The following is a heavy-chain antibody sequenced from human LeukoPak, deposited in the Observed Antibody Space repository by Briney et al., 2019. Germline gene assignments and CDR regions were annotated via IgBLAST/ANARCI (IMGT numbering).Heavy chain of an antibody. CDR2: ISAYNGNT. D-gene: IGHD6-6*01. V-gene: IGHV1-18*01. Sequence: ASVKVSCKASGYTFTSYGISWVRQAPGQGLEWMGWISAYNGNTNYAQKLQGRVTMTTDTSTSTAYMELRSLRSDETAVYYCARDLDGEYSSSSTHLDYWGQGTLVTVSS. CDR1: GYTFTSYG. J-gene: IGHJ4*02. CDR3: ARDLDGEYSSSSTHLDY.